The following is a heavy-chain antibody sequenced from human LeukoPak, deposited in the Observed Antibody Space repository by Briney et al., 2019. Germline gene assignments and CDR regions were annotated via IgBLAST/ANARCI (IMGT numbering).Heavy chain of an antibody. CDR1: GGSISSYY. Sequence: SETLSLTCTVSGGSISSYYWSWIRQPPGKGLEWIGYIYYSGSTNYNPSLKSRVTISVDTSKNQFSLKLSSVTAADTAVYYCARQHEDSSSWYHANWLDPWGQGTLVTVSS. CDR3: ARQHEDSSSWYHANWLDP. J-gene: IGHJ5*02. V-gene: IGHV4-59*08. D-gene: IGHD6-13*01. CDR2: IYYSGST.